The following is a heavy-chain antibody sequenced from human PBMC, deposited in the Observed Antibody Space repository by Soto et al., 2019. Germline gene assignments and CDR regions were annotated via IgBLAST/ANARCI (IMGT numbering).Heavy chain of an antibody. J-gene: IGHJ4*02. V-gene: IGHV4-59*01. D-gene: IGHD6-13*01. CDR2: IHSSGTT. Sequence: PSGTLSLTCTASGVSMRTYFWTWIRQPPGKGLEGIGYIHSSGTTSFFPSYNPSLRSRVTISEDTSKNLFSLKLLSVATAATAVYFCAAGEASSRNLAPYYLDFWGQGTLVTVSS. CDR1: GVSMRTYF. CDR3: AAGEASSRNLAPYYLDF.